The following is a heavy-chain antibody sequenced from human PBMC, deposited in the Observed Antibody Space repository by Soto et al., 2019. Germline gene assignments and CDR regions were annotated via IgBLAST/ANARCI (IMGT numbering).Heavy chain of an antibody. CDR3: DGGPAGDKVDD. V-gene: IGHV4-30-4*01. J-gene: IGHJ4*02. CDR2: IYNSGST. Sequence: QVQLQESGPGLVEPSQTLSLTCTVSGGSISNNYYYWSWIRQPPGKGLEWIGHIYNSGSTYSNPSLKTPISISVDTSRNQFSLQLSSVTAANTAVYYGDGGPAGDKVDDWGQGTLVIVSS. CDR1: GGSISNNYYY. D-gene: IGHD7-27*01.